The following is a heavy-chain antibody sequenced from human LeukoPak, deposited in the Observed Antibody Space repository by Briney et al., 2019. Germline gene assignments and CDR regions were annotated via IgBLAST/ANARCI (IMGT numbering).Heavy chain of an antibody. CDR2: IYTSGGT. V-gene: IGHV4-4*09. J-gene: IGHJ4*02. CDR1: GDSISSYY. CDR3: ARLTRLSTSPDRYYLDY. D-gene: IGHD6-6*01. Sequence: SETLSLTCTVSGDSISSYYWSWIRQPPGKGLEWIGCIYTSGGTNYIPSLKGRVTISIDTSKNQFSLKLSSVTAADSAVYYCARLTRLSTSPDRYYLDYWGQGTLVTVSS.